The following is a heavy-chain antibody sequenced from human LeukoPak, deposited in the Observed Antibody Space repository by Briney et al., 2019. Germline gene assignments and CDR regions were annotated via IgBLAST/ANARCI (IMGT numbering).Heavy chain of an antibody. CDR2: IWYDGSNK. Sequence: GGSLRLSCAASGFTFSSYGMHWVRQAAGKGLEGVAVIWYDGSNKYYADSVKSRFTISRDNSKTTLYLQLTSLRAEDTAVYYCARGDVQLWLIDYWGQGTLVTVSS. CDR1: GFTFSSYG. D-gene: IGHD5-18*01. V-gene: IGHV3-33*01. J-gene: IGHJ4*02. CDR3: ARGDVQLWLIDY.